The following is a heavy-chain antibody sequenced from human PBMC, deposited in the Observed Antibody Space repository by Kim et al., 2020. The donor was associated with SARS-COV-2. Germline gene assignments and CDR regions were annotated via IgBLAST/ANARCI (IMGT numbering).Heavy chain of an antibody. CDR3: AKDWGATVFDA. Sequence: GGSLRLSCVGSGFNIGTSAMSWVRQAPGKGLEWVSGLSSSRGRSGDSTHYAESVRGRFTISRDNPRKAVHLEMSSLRAEDTAVYYCAKDWGATVFDAWG. J-gene: IGHJ3*01. V-gene: IGHV3-23*01. D-gene: IGHD1-26*01. CDR1: GFNIGTSA. CDR2: LSSSRGRSGDST.